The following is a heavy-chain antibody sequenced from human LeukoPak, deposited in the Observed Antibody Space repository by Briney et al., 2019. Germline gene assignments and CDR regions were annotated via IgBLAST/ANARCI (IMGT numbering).Heavy chain of an antibody. D-gene: IGHD3-16*01. J-gene: IGHJ3*02. Sequence: GGSLRLSCAASGFTFSSYEMNWVRQAPGKGLEWVSYISSSGNTIYHADSVKGRFTISRDNAKNSLYLQMNSLRAEDTAVYYCARIRGGFFDALDIWGQGTMVTVSS. CDR2: ISSSGNTI. V-gene: IGHV3-48*03. CDR1: GFTFSSYE. CDR3: ARIRGGFFDALDI.